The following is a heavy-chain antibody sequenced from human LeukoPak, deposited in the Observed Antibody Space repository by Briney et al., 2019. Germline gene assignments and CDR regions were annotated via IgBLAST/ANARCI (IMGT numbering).Heavy chain of an antibody. CDR2: IYTSGST. J-gene: IGHJ4*02. D-gene: IGHD3-10*01. Sequence: SETLSLTCTVSGGSISSYYWSWIRQPAGKGLEWIGRIYTSGSTNYNPPLESRVTISVDKSKNQFSLKLSSVTAADTAVYYCASSGLMRESFDYWGQGTLVTVSS. CDR3: ASSGLMRESFDY. CDR1: GGSISSYY. V-gene: IGHV4-4*07.